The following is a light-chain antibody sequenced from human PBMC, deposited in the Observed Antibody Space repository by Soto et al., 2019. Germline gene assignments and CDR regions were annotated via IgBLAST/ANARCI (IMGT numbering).Light chain of an antibody. CDR2: DSH. CDR1: SSNIGAGYD. Sequence: QSVLTQPPSVSGAPGQRVTISCTGSSSNIGAGYDVHWYQQLPGTAPKLVIFDSHNQPSGIPDRFSGSKSGASASLAITGLQADDEADYYCQSYDSSLSGSKVFGGGTKLTVL. J-gene: IGLJ2*01. V-gene: IGLV1-40*01. CDR3: QSYDSSLSGSKV.